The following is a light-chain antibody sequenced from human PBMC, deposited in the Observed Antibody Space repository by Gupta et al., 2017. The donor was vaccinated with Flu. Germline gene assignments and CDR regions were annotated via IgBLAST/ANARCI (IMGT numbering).Light chain of an antibody. V-gene: IGKV1-39*01. CDR3: QQSYSTLGYT. J-gene: IGKJ2*01. CDR1: QSISSY. Sequence: DRVTITCRASQSISSYLNWYQQKPGKAPKLLIYAASSLQSGVPSRFSGSGSGTDFTLTISSLQPEDFATYYCQQSYSTLGYTFGQGTKLEIK. CDR2: AAS.